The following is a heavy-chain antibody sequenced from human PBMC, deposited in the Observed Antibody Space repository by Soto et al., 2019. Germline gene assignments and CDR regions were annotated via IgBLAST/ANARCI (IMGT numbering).Heavy chain of an antibody. CDR1: GFTFSSYG. D-gene: IGHD4-4*01. CDR3: AKHGHPRTTVTTLAYFIDY. J-gene: IGHJ4*02. Sequence: GGSLRLSCAASGFTFSSYGMHWVRQAPGKGLEWVAVISYDGSNKYYADSVKGRFTISRDNSKNTLCLQMNSLRAEDTAVYYCAKHGHPRTTVTTLAYFIDYWGQGTLVTVSS. V-gene: IGHV3-30*18. CDR2: ISYDGSNK.